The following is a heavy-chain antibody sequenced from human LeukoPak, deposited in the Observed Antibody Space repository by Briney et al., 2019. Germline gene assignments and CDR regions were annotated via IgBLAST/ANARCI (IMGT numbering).Heavy chain of an antibody. CDR2: MYHRGST. CDR1: GGSVSSDSYY. CDR3: ARAVSDSSYWYFDL. Sequence: SETLSLTCTVSGGSVSSDSYYWSWIRQPPEKGLEWIAYMYHRGSTNYNPSLRSRVTMSVDTSKNQFSLKLSSVTAADTAVYYCARAVSDSSYWYFDLWGRGTLATVSS. D-gene: IGHD2-8*01. J-gene: IGHJ2*01. V-gene: IGHV4-61*01.